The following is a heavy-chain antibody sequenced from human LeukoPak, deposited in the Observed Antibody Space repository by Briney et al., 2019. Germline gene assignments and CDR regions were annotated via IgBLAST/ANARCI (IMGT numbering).Heavy chain of an antibody. V-gene: IGHV3-21*01. D-gene: IGHD1-26*01. Sequence: TGGSLRLSCAASGFTFSSYSMNWVRQAPGKGLEWVSSISSSSYIYYADSVKGRFTISRDNAKNSLYLQMNSLRAEDTAVYYCARVVGPRGAFDIWGQGTMVTVSS. CDR1: GFTFSSYS. CDR3: ARVVGPRGAFDI. J-gene: IGHJ3*02. CDR2: ISSSSYI.